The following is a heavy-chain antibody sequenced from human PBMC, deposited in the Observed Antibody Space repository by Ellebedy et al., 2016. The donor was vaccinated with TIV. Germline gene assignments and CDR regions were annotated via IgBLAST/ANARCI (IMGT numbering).Heavy chain of an antibody. J-gene: IGHJ3*02. V-gene: IGHV4-39*01. Sequence: SETLSLTXTVSSGSINSTSYYWGWIRQPPGKGLEWIGTIFYSGTTYYNPSLKSRVTISIDMSKNQFSLRLTSVTAADTAVYYCARPQQLVFDAFDIWGQGTMVTVSS. CDR3: ARPQQLVFDAFDI. D-gene: IGHD6-13*01. CDR1: SGSINSTSYY. CDR2: IFYSGTT.